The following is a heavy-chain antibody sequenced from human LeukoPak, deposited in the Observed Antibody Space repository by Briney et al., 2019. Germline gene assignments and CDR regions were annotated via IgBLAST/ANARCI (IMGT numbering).Heavy chain of an antibody. Sequence: SETLSLTCTVSGGSISSYYWSWIRQPPGKGLEWIGFIYYSGSTNYNPSLKSRVTISVDTSKNQFSPKLSSVTAADTAVYYCARSGYGDHFDYWGQGTLVTVSS. CDR1: GGSISSYY. CDR2: IYYSGST. CDR3: ARSGYGDHFDY. J-gene: IGHJ4*02. V-gene: IGHV4-59*01. D-gene: IGHD4-17*01.